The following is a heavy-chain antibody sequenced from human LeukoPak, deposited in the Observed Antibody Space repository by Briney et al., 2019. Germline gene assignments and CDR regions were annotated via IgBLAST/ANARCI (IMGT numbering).Heavy chain of an antibody. CDR1: GFTFSSYG. D-gene: IGHD6-6*01. Sequence: GGSLRLSCAASGFTFSSYGMHWVRQAPGKGPEWVAFIRYDGSNKYYADSVKGRFTISRDNSKNTLYLQMNSLRAEDTAVYYCAKASIARPLGEYMDVWGKGTTVTVSS. CDR2: IRYDGSNK. J-gene: IGHJ6*03. CDR3: AKASIARPLGEYMDV. V-gene: IGHV3-30*02.